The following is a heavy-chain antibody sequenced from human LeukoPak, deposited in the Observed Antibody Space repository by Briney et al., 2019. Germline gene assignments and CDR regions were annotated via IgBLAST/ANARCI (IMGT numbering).Heavy chain of an antibody. CDR3: ARTNWNYLDY. CDR1: GGTVRRFA. CDR2: ISAYNGNT. V-gene: IGHV1-18*01. Sequence: GASVKVSCKASGGTVRRFAISWVRQAPGQGLEWMGWISAYNGNTNYAQKLQGRVTMTTDTSTSTAYMELRSLRSDDTAVYYCARTNWNYLDYWGQGTLVTVSS. J-gene: IGHJ4*02. D-gene: IGHD1-1*01.